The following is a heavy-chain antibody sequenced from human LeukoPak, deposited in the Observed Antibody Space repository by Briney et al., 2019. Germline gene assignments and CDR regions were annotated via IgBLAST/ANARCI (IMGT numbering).Heavy chain of an antibody. D-gene: IGHD3-10*01. CDR2: IIPIFGTA. V-gene: IGHV1-69*06. CDR3: ASATRWESGGFDY. Sequence: ASVKVSCKASGGTFSSYAISWVRQAPGQGLEWMGGIIPIFGTANYAQKFQGRVTMTEDTSTDTSYMELSSLRSDDTAVYYCASATRWESGGFDYWGQGTLVTVSS. CDR1: GGTFSSYA. J-gene: IGHJ4*02.